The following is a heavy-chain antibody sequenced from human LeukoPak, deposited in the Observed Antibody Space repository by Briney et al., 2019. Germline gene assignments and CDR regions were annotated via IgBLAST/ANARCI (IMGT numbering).Heavy chain of an antibody. CDR2: IWYDGSDK. CDR1: GFTFSSYS. V-gene: IGHV3-33*08. Sequence: HSGGSLRLSCAASGFTFSSYSMNWVRQAPGKGLEWVAVIWYDGSDKYYADSVKGRFTISRDNSKNTLYLQMNSLRAEDTAVYYCARVYSYGPLDYYYGMDVWGQGTTVTVSS. D-gene: IGHD5-18*01. CDR3: ARVYSYGPLDYYYGMDV. J-gene: IGHJ6*02.